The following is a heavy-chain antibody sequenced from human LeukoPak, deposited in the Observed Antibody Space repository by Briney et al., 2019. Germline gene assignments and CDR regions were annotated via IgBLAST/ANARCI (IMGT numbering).Heavy chain of an antibody. CDR1: GFTFSDYY. V-gene: IGHV3-11*05. CDR3: TREDNWYFDL. CDR2: ISTGSTYT. Sequence: GGSLRLSCAASGFTFSDYYMTWIRQAPGKGLEWLSYISTGSTYTNYANPVKGRFAISRDNAKNSLYLQLNSLRAEDTAVYYCTREDNWYFDLWGRGTLVTVSS. J-gene: IGHJ2*01.